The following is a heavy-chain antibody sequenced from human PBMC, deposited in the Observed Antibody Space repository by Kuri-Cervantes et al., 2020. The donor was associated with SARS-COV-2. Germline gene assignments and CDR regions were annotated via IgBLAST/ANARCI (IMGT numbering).Heavy chain of an antibody. D-gene: IGHD6-19*01. V-gene: IGHV3-30-3*01. CDR3: ASKSSSGWYPG. CDR2: ISYDGSNK. Sequence: GGSLRLSCAASGFTFSSYAMHWVRQAPGKGLEWVAVISYDGSNKYYADSVKGRFTISRDNSKNTLYLQMNSLRAEDTAVYYCASKSSSGWYPGWGQGTLVTVSS. CDR1: GFTFSSYA. J-gene: IGHJ4*02.